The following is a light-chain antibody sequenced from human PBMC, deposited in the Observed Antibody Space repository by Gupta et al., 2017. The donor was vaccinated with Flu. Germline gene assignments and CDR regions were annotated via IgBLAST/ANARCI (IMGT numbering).Light chain of an antibody. CDR3: QQYYTTPRT. J-gene: IGKJ1*01. V-gene: IGKV4-1*01. Sequence: DIVMTQSPDSLAVSLGERAIITCKTSESILYSSNNKNYLAWYQQRLGQPPRLLIYWASTRESGVPDRFSGSASGTDFTLTISSLQAEDVAVYYCQQYYTTPRTFGQGTKV. CDR1: ESILYSSNNKNY. CDR2: WAS.